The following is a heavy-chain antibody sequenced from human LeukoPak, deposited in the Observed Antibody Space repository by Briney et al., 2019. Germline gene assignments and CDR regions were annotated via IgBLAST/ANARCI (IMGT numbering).Heavy chain of an antibody. CDR1: GYTFTSYG. J-gene: IGHJ4*02. Sequence: GASVKVSCKASGYTFTSYGISWVRQAPGQGLEWMGWISAYDGYTNHAQKFQGRVTMTTDSSTTTAYMELRSLRSDDTAVYYCARDAITSFDYWGRGTLVTVSS. V-gene: IGHV1-18*01. D-gene: IGHD5-12*01. CDR3: ARDAITSFDY. CDR2: ISAYDGYT.